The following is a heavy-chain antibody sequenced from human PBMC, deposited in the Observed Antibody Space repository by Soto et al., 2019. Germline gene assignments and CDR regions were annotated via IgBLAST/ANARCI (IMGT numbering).Heavy chain of an antibody. D-gene: IGHD5-18*01. CDR1: GGSISSGGYS. Sequence: SETLSLTCAVSGGSISSGGYSWSWIRQPPGKGLEWIGYIYHSGSTYYNPSLKSRVTISVDRSKNQFSLKLSSVTAADTAVYYCARGLGGYSYAIFDYWGQGTLVTVS. CDR2: IYHSGST. CDR3: ARGLGGYSYAIFDY. J-gene: IGHJ4*02. V-gene: IGHV4-30-2*01.